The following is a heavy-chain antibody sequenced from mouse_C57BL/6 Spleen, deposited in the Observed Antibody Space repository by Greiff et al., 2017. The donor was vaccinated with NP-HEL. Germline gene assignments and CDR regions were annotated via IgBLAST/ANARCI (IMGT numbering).Heavy chain of an antibody. Sequence: QVQLQQPGAELVRPGASVTLSCKASGYTFTDYEMHWVKQTPVHGLEWIGAIDPETGGTASNQKFKGKAILTADKSSGTAYMGLRSLRSEDAAVYYCTIDGNIIDDWGQGTAVTVSS. CDR2: IDPETGGT. V-gene: IGHV1-15*01. J-gene: IGHJ4*01. CDR1: GYTFTDYE. D-gene: IGHD1-1*01. CDR3: TIDGNIIDD.